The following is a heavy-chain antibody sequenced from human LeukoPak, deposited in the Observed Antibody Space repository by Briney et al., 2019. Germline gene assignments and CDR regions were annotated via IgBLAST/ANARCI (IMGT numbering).Heavy chain of an antibody. CDR2: IYYSGST. CDR1: GGSISSYY. J-gene: IGHJ4*02. CDR3: ATYCSGGSCYGY. D-gene: IGHD2-15*01. Sequence: SETLSLTCTVSGGSISSYYWSWIRQPPGKGLEWIGYIYYSGSTNYNPSLKSRVTISVDTSKNQFSLKLSSVTAADTAVYCCATYCSGGSCYGYWGQGTLVTVSS. V-gene: IGHV4-59*01.